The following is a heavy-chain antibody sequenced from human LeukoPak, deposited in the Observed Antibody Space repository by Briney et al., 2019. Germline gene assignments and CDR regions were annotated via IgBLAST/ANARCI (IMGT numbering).Heavy chain of an antibody. J-gene: IGHJ5*02. CDR1: GGTFSSYA. CDR3: ARGGYGDYFWFDP. V-gene: IGHV1-69*04. Sequence: ASVKVSCKASGGTFSSYAISWVRQAPGHGLEWMGRIIPILGIANYAQKFQGRVTITADKSTSTAYMELSSLRSEDTAVYYCARGGYGDYFWFDPWGQGTLVTVSS. D-gene: IGHD4-17*01. CDR2: IIPILGIA.